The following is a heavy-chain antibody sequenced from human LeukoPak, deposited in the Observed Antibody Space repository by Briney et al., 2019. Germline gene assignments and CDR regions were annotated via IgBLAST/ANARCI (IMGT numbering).Heavy chain of an antibody. J-gene: IGHJ4*02. CDR1: GFTLSSYW. D-gene: IGHD3-10*01. CDR3: ARDLRYYGSGSYYNVY. CDR2: IKQDGSEK. V-gene: IGHV3-7*01. Sequence: GGSLRLSCAASGFTLSSYWMSWVRQAPGKGLEWVANIKQDGSEKYYVDSVKGRFTISRDNAKNSLYLQMNSLRAEDTAVYYCARDLRYYGSGSYYNVYWGQGTLVTVSS.